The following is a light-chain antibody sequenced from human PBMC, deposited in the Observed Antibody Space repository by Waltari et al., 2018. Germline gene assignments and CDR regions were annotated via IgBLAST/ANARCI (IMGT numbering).Light chain of an antibody. CDR1: QSLVHSDGNTY. V-gene: IGKV2-30*02. J-gene: IGKJ1*01. CDR2: KVS. CDR3: MQGIHWPRS. Sequence: DVVMTQSPLSLPVTLGQPASISCRSSQSLVHSDGNTYLSWFQQRPGQSPRRLIYKVSNRDSGVPDRFSGSWSGTDFTLKISRVEAEDIAIYYCMQGIHWPRSFGQGTKVEIE.